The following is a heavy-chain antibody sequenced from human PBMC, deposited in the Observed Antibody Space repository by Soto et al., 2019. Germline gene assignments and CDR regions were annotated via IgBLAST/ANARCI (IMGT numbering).Heavy chain of an antibody. V-gene: IGHV1-18*01. CDR3: FRDEVTPPGLGFLY. Sequence: QIQLVQSGAEVKKPGASVKVSCKASDYSFSSYAISWVRQAPGQGLEWMGWINPYNENTNYAQKFHVRIPLHTLTSTGTAYMELGSRRFEDGANYYCFRDEVTPPGLGFLYRGQGTLVTVSS. D-gene: IGHD2-21*02. J-gene: IGHJ4*02. CDR1: DYSFSSYA. CDR2: INPYNENT.